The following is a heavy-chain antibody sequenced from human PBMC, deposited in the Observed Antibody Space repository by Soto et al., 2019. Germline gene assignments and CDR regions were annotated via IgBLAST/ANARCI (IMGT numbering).Heavy chain of an antibody. V-gene: IGHV3-7*03. CDR1: GFTFNYYW. J-gene: IGHJ6*02. Sequence: EVQLVESGGDLVQPGGSLRLSCAASGFTFNYYWMTWVRQAPGKGLEWVANVKPDGSATFYADALKGRFTISRDNANNSVSLKMHSLRADDTAVYYCARDREHVTVNGGIALGAMEVWGHGTTVTVSS. D-gene: IGHD3-22*01. CDR3: ARDREHVTVNGGIALGAMEV. CDR2: VKPDGSAT.